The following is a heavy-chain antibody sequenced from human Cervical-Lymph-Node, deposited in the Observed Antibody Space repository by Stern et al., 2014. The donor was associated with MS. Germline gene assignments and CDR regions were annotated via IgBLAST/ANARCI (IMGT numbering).Heavy chain of an antibody. D-gene: IGHD5-18*01. Sequence: EDQLVESGGGLVQPGGSLRLSCAASGFTFSTYWMHWVRQAPGKGLVWVSRMYSDGSSTSYAESVKGRFTISRDNAKNTLFLQMNSLRAEDTAVYYCARGYSYESSDYWGQGTLVTVSS. CDR1: GFTFSTYW. CDR2: MYSDGSST. V-gene: IGHV3-74*02. CDR3: ARGYSYESSDY. J-gene: IGHJ4*02.